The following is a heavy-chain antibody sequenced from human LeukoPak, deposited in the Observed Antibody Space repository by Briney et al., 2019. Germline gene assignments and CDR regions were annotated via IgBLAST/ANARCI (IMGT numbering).Heavy chain of an antibody. CDR1: GNNFNSYW. V-gene: IGHV5-51*01. J-gene: IGHJ4*02. CDR2: IYPGDSDT. CDR3: ARRGDYFYGSGSYYTRYYFDY. Sequence: GESLKISCKGSGNNFNSYWIGWVRQMPGKGLEWMGIIYPGDSDTRYSPSFQGQVTISADKSISTAYLQWSSLKASDTAMYYCARRGDYFYGSGSYYTRYYFDYWGQGTLVTVSS. D-gene: IGHD3-10*01.